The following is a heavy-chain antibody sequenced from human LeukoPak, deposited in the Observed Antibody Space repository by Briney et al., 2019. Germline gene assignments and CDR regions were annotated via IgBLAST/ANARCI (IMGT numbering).Heavy chain of an antibody. CDR3: ATYSSSYTYYYYYMDV. CDR1: GYTFTGYY. Sequence: ASVKVSCKASGYTFTGYYMHWVRQAPGQGLEWMGWINPNSGGTNYAQKFQGRVTMTRDTSISTAYMELSRLRSDDTAVYYCATYSSSYTYYYYYMDVWGKGTTVTVSS. J-gene: IGHJ6*03. CDR2: INPNSGGT. V-gene: IGHV1-2*02. D-gene: IGHD6-6*01.